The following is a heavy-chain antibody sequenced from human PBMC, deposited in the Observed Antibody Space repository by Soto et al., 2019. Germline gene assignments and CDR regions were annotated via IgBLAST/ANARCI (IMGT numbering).Heavy chain of an antibody. J-gene: IGHJ4*02. CDR1: GLPVSSNY. D-gene: IGHD6-13*01. CDR3: ARGGIAEIDY. CDR2: IYRDGRT. Sequence: GGSLRLSCVVSGLPVSSNYMSWVRLAPGKGLEWVSFIYRDGRTFYADSVKGRFTISRDNAKNTLYLQMNSLRAEDTAVYYCARGGIAEIDYWGQGTLVTVSS. V-gene: IGHV3-53*01.